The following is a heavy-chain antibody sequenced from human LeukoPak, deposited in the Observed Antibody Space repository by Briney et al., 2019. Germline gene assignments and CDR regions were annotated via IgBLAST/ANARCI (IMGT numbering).Heavy chain of an antibody. Sequence: GGSLRLSCAASGFTFSSYAMSWVRQAPGKGLEWVSGISGSGGSTYYADSVKGRFTISRDNSKNTLYLQMNSLRAEDTAVYYCAKEKNYDSSGKMYYWGQGTLVTVSS. CDR1: GFTFSSYA. V-gene: IGHV3-23*01. CDR3: AKEKNYDSSGKMYY. J-gene: IGHJ4*02. CDR2: ISGSGGST. D-gene: IGHD3-22*01.